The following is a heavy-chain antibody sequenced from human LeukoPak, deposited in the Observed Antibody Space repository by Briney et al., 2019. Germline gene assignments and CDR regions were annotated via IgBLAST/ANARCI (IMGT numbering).Heavy chain of an antibody. CDR3: ARGRGYSYGWYFDY. CDR1: GGSFSGYY. CDR2: INHSGST. D-gene: IGHD5-18*01. V-gene: IGHV4-34*01. J-gene: IGHJ4*02. Sequence: PSETLSLTCAVYGGSFSGYYWSWIRQPPGKGLEWIGEINHSGSTNYNPSLKSRVTISVDTSKNQLSLKLSSVTAADTAVYYCARGRGYSYGWYFDYWGQGTLVTVSS.